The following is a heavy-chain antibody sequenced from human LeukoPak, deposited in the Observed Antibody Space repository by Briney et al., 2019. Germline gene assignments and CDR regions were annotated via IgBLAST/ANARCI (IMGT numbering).Heavy chain of an antibody. CDR3: ARVLAGIAARYGMDV. V-gene: IGHV3-66*01. Sequence: GGSLRLSCAASGFTVSSNYMSWVRQAPGKGLEWVSVIYSGDSTYYADSVKGRFTISRDNSKNTLYLQMNSLRAQDTAVYYCARVLAGIAARYGMDVWGQGTTVTVSS. D-gene: IGHD6-13*01. CDR2: IYSGDST. CDR1: GFTVSSNY. J-gene: IGHJ6*02.